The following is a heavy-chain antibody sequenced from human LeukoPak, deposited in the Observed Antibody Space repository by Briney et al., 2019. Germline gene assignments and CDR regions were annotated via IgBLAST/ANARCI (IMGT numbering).Heavy chain of an antibody. Sequence: PSETLSLTCTVSGGSISSSSHYWGWIRQPPGKGLEWIGSIYYSGSTYYNPSLKSRVTISVDTSKNQFSLKLSSVTAADTAVYYCAISTPGGNGDYWGQGTLVTVSS. CDR3: AISTPGGNGDY. V-gene: IGHV4-39*01. CDR1: GGSISSSSHY. D-gene: IGHD4-23*01. J-gene: IGHJ4*02. CDR2: IYYSGST.